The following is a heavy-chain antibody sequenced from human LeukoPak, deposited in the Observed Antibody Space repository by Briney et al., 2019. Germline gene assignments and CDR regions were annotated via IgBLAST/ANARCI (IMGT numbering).Heavy chain of an antibody. CDR2: IYYSGST. CDR3: ARDNYDNSGYYFDY. D-gene: IGHD3-22*01. Sequence: SETLSLTCTVSGGSISSYYWSWIRQPPGKGLEWIGYIYYSGSTNYNPSLKSRVTISVDTSKNQFSLKLSSVTAADTAVYYCARDNYDNSGYYFDYWGQGTLVTVSS. CDR1: GGSISSYY. J-gene: IGHJ4*02. V-gene: IGHV4-59*12.